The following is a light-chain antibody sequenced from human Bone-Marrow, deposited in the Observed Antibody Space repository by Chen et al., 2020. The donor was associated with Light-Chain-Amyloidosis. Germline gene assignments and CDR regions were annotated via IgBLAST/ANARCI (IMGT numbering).Light chain of an antibody. CDR2: DDS. CDR1: NIGSTS. V-gene: IGLV3-21*02. Sequence: SYVLTHPSSVSGAPVQTATNACGGNNIGSTSVHWYQQTPGQAPLLVVYDDSDRPSGIPERLSGSNSGNTATLTISRVEAGDEADYYCQVWDRSSDRPVFGGGTKLTVL. J-gene: IGLJ3*02. CDR3: QVWDRSSDRPV.